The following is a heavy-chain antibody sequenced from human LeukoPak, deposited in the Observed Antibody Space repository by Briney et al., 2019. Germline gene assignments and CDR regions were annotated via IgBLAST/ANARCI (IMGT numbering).Heavy chain of an antibody. CDR3: ARARRYCSSTSCYANWFDP. J-gene: IGHJ5*02. V-gene: IGHV1-2*02. CDR1: GYTFTGYY. D-gene: IGHD2-2*01. Sequence: ASVKVSCKASGYTFTGYYMHWVGQAPGQGLEWMGWINPNSGGTNYAQKFQGRVTMTRDTSISPAYMELSRLRSDDTAVYYCARARRYCSSTSCYANWFDPWGQGTLVTVSS. CDR2: INPNSGGT.